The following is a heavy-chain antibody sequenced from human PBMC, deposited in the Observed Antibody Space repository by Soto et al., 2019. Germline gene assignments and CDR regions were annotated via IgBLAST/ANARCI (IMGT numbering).Heavy chain of an antibody. CDR3: ARGYNLLHYYYYGMDV. J-gene: IGHJ6*02. V-gene: IGHV1-18*01. D-gene: IGHD2-2*01. Sequence: QVHLVQSGAEVKKPGASVKVSCKASGYTFTSYGISWVRQAPGQGLEWMGWISAYNGNTNYAQKFQGRVTMTTDTATSTANMELRSLRSDDTAVYYCARGYNLLHYYYYGMDVWGQGTTVTVPS. CDR1: GYTFTSYG. CDR2: ISAYNGNT.